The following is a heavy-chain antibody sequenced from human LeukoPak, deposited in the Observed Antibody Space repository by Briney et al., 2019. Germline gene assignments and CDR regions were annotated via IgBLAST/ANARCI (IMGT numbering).Heavy chain of an antibody. CDR2: IHHSDSYT. V-gene: IGHV5-10-1*01. CDR1: GYXFATYY. J-gene: IGHJ4*02. CDR3: ARGQWLREYDY. D-gene: IGHD6-19*01. Sequence: GESLKISCNASGYXFATYYIGWVRHMPGKGLEWMGIIHHSDSYTYYSPSYQGHVTISADKSITTAYLQWSSLKASDTAMYYCARGQWLREYDYWGQGTLVTVSS.